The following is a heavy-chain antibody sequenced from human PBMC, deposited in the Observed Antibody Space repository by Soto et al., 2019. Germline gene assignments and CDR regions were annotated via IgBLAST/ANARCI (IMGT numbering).Heavy chain of an antibody. CDR2: IYYSGST. CDR3: ARDRTYYDFWSGYLRNDYYYYYGMDV. Sequence: PSETLSLTCTVSGGSISSGDYYWSWIRQPPGKGLEWIGYIYYSGSTYCNPSLKSRVTISVDTSKNQFSLKLSSVTAADTAVYYCARDRTYYDFWSGYLRNDYYYYYGMDVWGQGTTVTVSS. J-gene: IGHJ6*02. D-gene: IGHD3-3*01. CDR1: GGSISSGDYY. V-gene: IGHV4-30-4*01.